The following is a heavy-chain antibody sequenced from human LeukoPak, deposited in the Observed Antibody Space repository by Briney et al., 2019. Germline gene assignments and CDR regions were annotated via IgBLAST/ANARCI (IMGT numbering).Heavy chain of an antibody. CDR1: GGSISSGDYY. V-gene: IGHV4-30-4*08. J-gene: IGHJ4*02. CDR2: IYYSGST. D-gene: IGHD1-26*01. Sequence: PSETLSLTCTVSGGSISSGDYYWSWIRQPPGKGLEWIGYIYYSGSTYYNPSLKSRVTISVDTSKNQFSLELSSVTAADTAVYYCAREGVVGATTDYWGQGTLVTVSS. CDR3: AREGVVGATTDY.